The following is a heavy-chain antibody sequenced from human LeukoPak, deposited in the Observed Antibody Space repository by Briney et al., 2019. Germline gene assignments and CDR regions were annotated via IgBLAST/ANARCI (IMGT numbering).Heavy chain of an antibody. D-gene: IGHD5-24*01. Sequence: GGSLRLSCAASGFXFRSYEINWVRQAPGKGLEWVSFISSSGSTIYYADSVKGRFTISRDNAKDSLYLQMNSLRAEDTAVYYCVDGTPFDYWGQGTLVTVSS. CDR1: GFXFRSYE. J-gene: IGHJ4*02. CDR3: VDGTPFDY. V-gene: IGHV3-48*03. CDR2: ISSSGSTI.